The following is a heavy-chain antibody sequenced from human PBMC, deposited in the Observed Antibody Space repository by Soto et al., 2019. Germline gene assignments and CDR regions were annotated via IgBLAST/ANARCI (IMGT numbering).Heavy chain of an antibody. V-gene: IGHV1-69*13. Sequence: VASVKVSCKASGGTFRNLAINWVRQAPGQGLEWMGGFIPIIGGGINAQKFQGRVTITSDESTSTAYMELSSLKSEDTAMYFCARRSVSHSNAFDFWGQGTMVTVSS. CDR3: ARRSVSHSNAFDF. J-gene: IGHJ3*01. CDR2: FIPIIGGG. CDR1: GGTFRNLA. D-gene: IGHD2-15*01.